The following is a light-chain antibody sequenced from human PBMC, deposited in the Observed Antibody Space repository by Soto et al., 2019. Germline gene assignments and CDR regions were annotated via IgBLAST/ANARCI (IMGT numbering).Light chain of an antibody. Sequence: AIRMTQSPSSLYASTGDRVTITCRASQGISSYLAWYQQKPGKAPKLLIYAAATLQSGVPSRFSGSGSGTDFTLTLSCLQSEDFATYYGQQHYSYPLTFGGGTKVEIK. J-gene: IGKJ4*01. CDR1: QGISSY. CDR3: QQHYSYPLT. CDR2: AAA. V-gene: IGKV1-8*01.